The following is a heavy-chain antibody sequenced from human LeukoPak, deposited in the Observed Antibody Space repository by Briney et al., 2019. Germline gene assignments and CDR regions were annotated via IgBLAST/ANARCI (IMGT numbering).Heavy chain of an antibody. Sequence: SETLSLTCTVSGGSISSGGYYWSWIRQHPGKGLEWIGYIYYSGSTYYNPSLKSRVTISVDTSKNQFSLKLSSVTAADTAVYYCASQGYSYGSGMVHYWGQGTLVTVSS. CDR2: IYYSGST. D-gene: IGHD5-18*01. CDR1: GGSISSGGYY. J-gene: IGHJ4*02. V-gene: IGHV4-31*03. CDR3: ASQGYSYGSGMVHY.